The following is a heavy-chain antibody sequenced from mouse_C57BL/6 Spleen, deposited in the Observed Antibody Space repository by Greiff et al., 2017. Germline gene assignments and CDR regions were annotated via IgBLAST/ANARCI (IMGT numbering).Heavy chain of an antibody. CDR2: IWSGGST. V-gene: IGHV2-2*01. D-gene: IGHD4-1*01. Sequence: VQLQQSGPGLVQPSQSLSITCTVSGFSLTSYGVHWVRQSPGKGLAWLGVIWSGGSTDYNAAFISRLSISKDNSKSQVFFQMNSLQADDTAIYYCARNSPGTSFAYWGQGTLVTVSA. CDR1: GFSLTSYG. CDR3: ARNSPGTSFAY. J-gene: IGHJ3*01.